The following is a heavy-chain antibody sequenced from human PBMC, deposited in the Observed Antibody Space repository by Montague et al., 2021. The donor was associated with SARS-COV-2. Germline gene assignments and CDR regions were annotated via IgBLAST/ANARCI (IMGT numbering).Heavy chain of an antibody. D-gene: IGHD3-3*01. J-gene: IGHJ4*02. CDR2: INHSGST. Sequence: SETLSLTCGVYGGSFSGYYWSWIRQPPGTGLQWIGGINHSGSTNYNSSLNSRGTISLDTSKNQFSLKLTSVSAADTAVYYCARGLGRPGTIFGVALYWGQGTLVTVSS. CDR1: GGSFSGYY. CDR3: ARGLGRPGTIFGVALY. V-gene: IGHV4-34*01.